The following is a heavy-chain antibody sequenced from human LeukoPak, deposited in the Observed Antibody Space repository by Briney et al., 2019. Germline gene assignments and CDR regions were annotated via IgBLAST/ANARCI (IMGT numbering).Heavy chain of an antibody. CDR1: GGSISSSNW. CDR3: ARRYSSGWRGSYYFDY. V-gene: IGHV4-4*02. CDR2: IYHSGST. Sequence: PSETLSLTCAVSGGSISSSNWWSWVRQPPGKGLEWIGEIYHSGSTNYNPSLKSRVTISVDKSKNQFSLKLSSVTAADTAVYYCARRYSSGWRGSYYFDYWGQGTLVTVSS. D-gene: IGHD6-19*01. J-gene: IGHJ4*02.